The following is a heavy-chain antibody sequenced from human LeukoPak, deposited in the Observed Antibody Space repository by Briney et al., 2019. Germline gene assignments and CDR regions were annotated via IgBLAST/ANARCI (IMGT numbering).Heavy chain of an antibody. Sequence: GGSLRPSCAASGFAFSSYTMAWVRQAPGKGLEWVSGISGSGARTFYADSVKGRFTISRDNSKNTLYLQMTSLRAEDTALYYCAKANCGSECYYNLDYWGQGTLVTVSS. CDR3: AKANCGSECYYNLDY. CDR1: GFAFSSYT. CDR2: ISGSGART. D-gene: IGHD2-21*01. J-gene: IGHJ4*02. V-gene: IGHV3-23*01.